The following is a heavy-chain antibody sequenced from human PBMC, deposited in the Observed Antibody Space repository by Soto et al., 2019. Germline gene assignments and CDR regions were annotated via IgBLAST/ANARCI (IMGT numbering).Heavy chain of an antibody. CDR3: ATGPTMVRGVTTRIFYFDY. Sequence: GGSLRLSCAASGFTFSSYGMHWVRQAPGKGLEWVAVISYDGSNKYYADSVKGRFTISRDNSKNTLYLQMNSLRAEDTAVYYCATGPTMVRGVTTRIFYFDYWGQGTLVTVSS. J-gene: IGHJ4*02. CDR1: GFTFSSYG. D-gene: IGHD3-10*01. V-gene: IGHV3-30*03. CDR2: ISYDGSNK.